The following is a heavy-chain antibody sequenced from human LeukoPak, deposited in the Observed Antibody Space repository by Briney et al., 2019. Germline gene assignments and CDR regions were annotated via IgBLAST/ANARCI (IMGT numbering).Heavy chain of an antibody. CDR2: ISGSGGST. D-gene: IGHD6-19*01. J-gene: IGHJ4*02. V-gene: IGHV3-23*01. Sequence: HSGGSLRLSCATSGFTFSSYAMSWVRQAPGKGLEWVSAISGSGGSTYYADSAKGRFTISRDNSKNTMFLQMNSLRADATAVYYCPRQSYASGWNPFDYWGQGILVTVSS. CDR3: PRQSYASGWNPFDY. CDR1: GFTFSSYA.